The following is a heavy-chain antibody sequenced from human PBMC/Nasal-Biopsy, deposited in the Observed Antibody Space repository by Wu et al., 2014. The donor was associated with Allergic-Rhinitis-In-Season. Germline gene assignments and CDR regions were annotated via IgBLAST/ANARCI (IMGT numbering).Heavy chain of an antibody. CDR2: MSYDGGNE. V-gene: IGHV3-30*04. CDR1: GFTFRSFA. CDR3: ARSIPQRYCTPTDCNPNWFDS. Sequence: LRLSCAASGFTFRSFAIHWVRQAPGMGPEWVAFMSYDGGNENYADSVRGRFTISRDNAKNSLSLQMSRLSVDDTAVYYCARSIPQRYCTPTDCNPNWFDSWGQGTLVTVSS. J-gene: IGHJ5*01. D-gene: IGHD2-8*01.